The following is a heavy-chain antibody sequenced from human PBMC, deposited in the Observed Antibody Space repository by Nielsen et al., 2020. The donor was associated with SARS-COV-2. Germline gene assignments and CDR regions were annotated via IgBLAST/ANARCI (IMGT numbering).Heavy chain of an antibody. CDR2: ISAYNGNT. CDR3: ARDYYSNLDY. Sequence: ASVKVSCKVSGYTLTELSMHWVRQAPGQGLEWMGWISAYNGNTNYAQKLQGRVTMTTDTSTSTAYMELRSLRSDDTAVYYCARDYYSNLDYWGQGTLVTVSS. CDR1: GYTLTELS. D-gene: IGHD4-11*01. J-gene: IGHJ4*02. V-gene: IGHV1-18*01.